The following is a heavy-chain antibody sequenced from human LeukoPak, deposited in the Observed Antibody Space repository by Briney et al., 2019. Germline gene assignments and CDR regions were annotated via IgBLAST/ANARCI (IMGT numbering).Heavy chain of an antibody. CDR3: ARVIAAAGDDAFDI. D-gene: IGHD6-13*01. CDR1: GFTFSSYA. CDR2: ISYDGSNK. V-gene: IGHV3-30-3*01. J-gene: IGHJ3*02. Sequence: PGGSLRLSCAASGFTFSSYAMHWVRPAPGKGLEWVAVISYDGSNKYYADSVKGRFTISRDNSKNTLYLQMNSLRAEDTAVYYCARVIAAAGDDAFDIWGQGTMVTVSS.